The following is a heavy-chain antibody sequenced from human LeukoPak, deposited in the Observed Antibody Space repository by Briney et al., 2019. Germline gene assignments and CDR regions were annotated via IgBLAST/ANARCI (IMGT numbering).Heavy chain of an antibody. J-gene: IGHJ3*02. CDR2: IYYSGST. CDR3: AGRMVRGAHDAFDI. V-gene: IGHV4-59*08. Sequence: ETLSLTCTVSGGSISSYYWSWIRQPPGKGLEWIGYIYYSGSTNYNPSLKSRVTISVDTSKSQFSLKLSSVTAADTAVYYCAGRMVRGAHDAFDIWGQGTMVTVSS. CDR1: GGSISSYY. D-gene: IGHD3-10*01.